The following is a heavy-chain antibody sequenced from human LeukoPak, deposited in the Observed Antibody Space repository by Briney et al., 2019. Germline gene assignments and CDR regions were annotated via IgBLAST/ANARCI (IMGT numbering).Heavy chain of an antibody. CDR2: INPSGGST. Sequence: ASVTVSCKASGYTFSSYYMHWVRQAPEQGLEWMGVINPSGGSTNYAQRFQGRVTMTRDTSTSTFYMELSSLRSEDTAVYYCARHSLPGTTPFDYWGQGTLVTVSS. D-gene: IGHD1-1*01. CDR3: ARHSLPGTTPFDY. CDR1: GYTFSSYY. J-gene: IGHJ4*02. V-gene: IGHV1-46*01.